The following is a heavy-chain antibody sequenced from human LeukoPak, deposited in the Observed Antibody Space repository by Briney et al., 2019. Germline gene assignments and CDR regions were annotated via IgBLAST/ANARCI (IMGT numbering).Heavy chain of an antibody. Sequence: SQTLSLTCTVSGGSISSGGYYWSWIRQHPGKGLEWNGNIYYSGSTYYNPSLKSRVTISVDTSKNQFSLKLSSVTAADTAVYYCARAFLAEYYFDYWGQGTLVTVSS. V-gene: IGHV4-31*03. CDR3: ARAFLAEYYFDY. CDR2: IYYSGST. D-gene: IGHD1-14*01. J-gene: IGHJ4*02. CDR1: GGSISSGGYY.